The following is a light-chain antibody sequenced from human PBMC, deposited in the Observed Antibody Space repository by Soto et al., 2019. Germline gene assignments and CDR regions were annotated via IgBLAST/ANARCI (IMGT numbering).Light chain of an antibody. CDR1: QGVSNY. J-gene: IGKJ5*01. V-gene: IGKV1-27*01. Sequence: IWMTQSPSLLSAPTGDRVTISCRMSQGVSNYLAWYQQKPGKVPKLLIYAASTLQSGVPARFSGSGSGTDFTLTISSLQPEDVATYYCQKYNSAPPITFGQGTRLEIK. CDR2: AAS. CDR3: QKYNSAPPIT.